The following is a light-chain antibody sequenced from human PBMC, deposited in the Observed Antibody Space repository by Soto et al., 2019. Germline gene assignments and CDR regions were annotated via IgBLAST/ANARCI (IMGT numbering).Light chain of an antibody. CDR3: QQYNGWPPFT. CDR2: DAL. J-gene: IGKJ2*01. V-gene: IGKV3D-15*01. Sequence: EIVMTQSPATMSVSPGEIVTFSCRASQTGSRNVAWYKQRPGQAPRLLIFDALRRATGISDRFSGSGSGTEFTLTISSLQSEDCAVYYCQQYNGWPPFTFGQVTKVEIK. CDR1: QTGSRN.